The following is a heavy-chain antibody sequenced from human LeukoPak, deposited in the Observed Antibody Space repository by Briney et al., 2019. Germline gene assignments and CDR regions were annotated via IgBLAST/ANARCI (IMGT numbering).Heavy chain of an antibody. V-gene: IGHV5-51*01. CDR3: ARVKGNAFDAFDI. CDR2: IYPGDSDT. Sequence: GGSLRLSCAASGFTFTDFYMSWIRQAPGKGLEWMGIIYPGDSDTRYSPSFQGQVTISADKSISTAYLQWSSLKASDTAMYYCARVKGNAFDAFDIWGQGTMVTVSS. D-gene: IGHD1-1*01. CDR1: GFTFTDFY. J-gene: IGHJ3*02.